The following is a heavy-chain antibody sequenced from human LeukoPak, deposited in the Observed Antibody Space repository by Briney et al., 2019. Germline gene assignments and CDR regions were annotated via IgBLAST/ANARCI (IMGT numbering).Heavy chain of an antibody. CDR1: GGTFSSYA. CDR3: AREYYYDSSGYYLWY. J-gene: IGHJ4*02. Sequence: SVKVSCKASGGTFSSYAISWVRQAPGQGLEWMGGIIPIFGAANYAQKFQGRVTITADESTSTAYMELSSLRSKDTAVYYCAREYYYDSSGYYLWYWGQGTLVTVSS. D-gene: IGHD3-22*01. CDR2: IIPIFGAA. V-gene: IGHV1-69*13.